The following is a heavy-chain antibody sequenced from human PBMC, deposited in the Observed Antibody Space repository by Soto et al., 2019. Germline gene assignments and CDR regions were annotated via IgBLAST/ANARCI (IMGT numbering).Heavy chain of an antibody. CDR2: MYYSRDT. CDR3: ASHNYDILAGFYNAFDI. J-gene: IGHJ3*02. V-gene: IGHV4-59*08. Sequence: ETLSLTCAVSGVSISSTYWSWIRQPPGKGLEWIAYMYYSRDTNYNPSLKSRVTMSVDTSKNQFSLKLSSVTAADTAVYYCASHNYDILAGFYNAFDIWGQGTMVTVSS. D-gene: IGHD3-9*01. CDR1: GVSISSTY.